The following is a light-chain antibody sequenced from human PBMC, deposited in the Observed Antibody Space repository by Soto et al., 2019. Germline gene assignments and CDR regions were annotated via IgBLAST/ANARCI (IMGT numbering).Light chain of an antibody. J-gene: IGKJ1*01. V-gene: IGKV1-5*03. CDR3: QQYNDNWT. CDR2: KAS. CDR1: QSISSW. Sequence: DIQMTQSPSTLSASVGDRVTINCRASQSISSWLAWYQQNPGKAPKLLIYKASTLQSGVPSRFSGSGSGTEFTLAISSLQPDDSATYYCQQYNDNWTFGQGTKV.